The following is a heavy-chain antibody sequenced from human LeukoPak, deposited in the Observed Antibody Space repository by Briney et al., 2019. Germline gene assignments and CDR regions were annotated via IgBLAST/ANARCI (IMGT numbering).Heavy chain of an antibody. CDR1: GFIFSSYW. CDR2: IKQDGSEK. J-gene: IGHJ5*02. V-gene: IGHV3-7*03. D-gene: IGHD6-25*01. CDR3: AKETASFDP. Sequence: GGSLRLSCAASGFIFSSYWMSWVRQAPGKGLEWVAIIKQDGSEKYYVDSVKGRFTISRDNAKNSLYLQMNSLRAEDTAVYYCAKETASFDPWGQGTLVTVSS.